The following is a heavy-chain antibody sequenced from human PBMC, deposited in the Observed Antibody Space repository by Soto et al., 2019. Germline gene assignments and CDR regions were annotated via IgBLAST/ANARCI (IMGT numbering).Heavy chain of an antibody. Sequence: EVQLLESGGGFVQPGGSLRLSCAASGFTFSTFATNWVRQAPGKGLEWVSGITGGSGFTFYADSVKGRFTISRDDSENTLFLQMSSLRAEDTAKYYCAKSGPTNYFDFWGQGTLVTVSS. CDR3: AKSGPTNYFDF. D-gene: IGHD1-26*01. J-gene: IGHJ4*02. CDR1: GFTFSTFA. CDR2: ITGGSGFT. V-gene: IGHV3-23*01.